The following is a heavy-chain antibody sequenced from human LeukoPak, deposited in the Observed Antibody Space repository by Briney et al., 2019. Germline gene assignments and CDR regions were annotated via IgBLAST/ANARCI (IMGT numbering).Heavy chain of an antibody. Sequence: KPGGSLKLSCAASGFTFSSYSMNWVRQAPGKGLEWVSSISSSSSYIYYADSVKGRFTISRDNAKNSLYLQMNSLRAEDTAVYYCARVETGLLRAMRLVNARSDAFDIWGQGTMVTVSS. J-gene: IGHJ3*02. CDR3: ARVETGLLRAMRLVNARSDAFDI. CDR1: GFTFSSYS. D-gene: IGHD3-9*01. CDR2: ISSSSSYI. V-gene: IGHV3-21*01.